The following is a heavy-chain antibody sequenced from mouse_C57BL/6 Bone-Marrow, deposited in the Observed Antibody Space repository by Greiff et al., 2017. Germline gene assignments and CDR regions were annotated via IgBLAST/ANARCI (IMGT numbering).Heavy chain of an antibody. Sequence: EVMLVESGGGLVKPGGSLKLSCAASGFTFSSYAMSWVRQTPEKRLEWVATISGGGSYTYYPDNVQGRFTISRDNAKNNLYLQMSHLKSEDTAMYYCARQLRAMDYWGQGTSVTVSS. CDR2: ISGGGSYT. CDR1: GFTFSSYA. CDR3: ARQLRAMDY. V-gene: IGHV5-4*03. J-gene: IGHJ4*01. D-gene: IGHD2-4*01.